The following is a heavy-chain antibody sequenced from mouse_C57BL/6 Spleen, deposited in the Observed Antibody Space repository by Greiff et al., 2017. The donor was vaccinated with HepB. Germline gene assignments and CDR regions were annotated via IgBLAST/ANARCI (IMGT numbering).Heavy chain of an antibody. CDR2: ISDGGSYT. V-gene: IGHV5-4*01. D-gene: IGHD4-1*01. CDR1: GFTFSSYA. CDR3: AREGPSSYYFDY. Sequence: EVQLVESGGGLVKPGGSLKLSCAASGFTFSSYAMSWVRQTPEKRLEWVATISDGGSYTYYPDNVKGRFTISRDNAKNNLYLQMSHLKSEDTAMYYCAREGPSSYYFDYWGQGTTLTVSS. J-gene: IGHJ2*01.